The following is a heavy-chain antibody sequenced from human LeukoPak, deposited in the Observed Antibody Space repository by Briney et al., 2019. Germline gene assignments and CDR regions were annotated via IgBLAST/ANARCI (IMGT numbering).Heavy chain of an antibody. J-gene: IGHJ4*02. CDR2: ISSSGSTI. Sequence: GGSLRLSCAASGFTFSSYEMNWVRQAPGKGLEWVSYISSSGSTIYYADSVKGRFTIPRDNAKNSLYLQMNSLRAEDTAVYYCARNPNDDDSSGYYYNYFDYWGQGTLVTVSS. CDR3: ARNPNDDDSSGYYYNYFDY. D-gene: IGHD3-22*01. CDR1: GFTFSSYE. V-gene: IGHV3-48*03.